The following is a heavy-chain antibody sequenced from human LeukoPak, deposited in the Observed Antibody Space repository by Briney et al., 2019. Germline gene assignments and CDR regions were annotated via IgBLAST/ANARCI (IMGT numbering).Heavy chain of an antibody. CDR3: TTGYRFWGLNYFDY. CDR1: GFTFSNAW. V-gene: IGHV3-15*01. CDR2: IKSKTDGGTT. D-gene: IGHD3-16*02. Sequence: PGGSLRLSCAASGFTFSNAWMSWVRQAPGKGLEWVGRIKSKTDGGTTDYAAPVKGRFTISRDDSKSTLYLQMNSLKTEDTAVYYCTTGYRFWGLNYFDYWGQGTLVTVSS. J-gene: IGHJ4*02.